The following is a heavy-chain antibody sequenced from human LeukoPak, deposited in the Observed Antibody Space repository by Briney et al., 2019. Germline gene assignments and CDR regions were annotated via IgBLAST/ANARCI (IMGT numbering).Heavy chain of an antibody. D-gene: IGHD6-6*01. CDR1: VDRVSSKSAA. Sequence: SQTPSLTCAISVDRVSSKSAAWNWIRQSPSRGLEWLGRTYYRSKRYNDYAVSVESRITINPDTSKNHFSLQLNSVTPEDTAVYYCARGSQSSRWFDLWGQGTLVTVSS. V-gene: IGHV6-1*01. CDR2: TYYRSKRYN. J-gene: IGHJ5*02. CDR3: ARGSQSSRWFDL.